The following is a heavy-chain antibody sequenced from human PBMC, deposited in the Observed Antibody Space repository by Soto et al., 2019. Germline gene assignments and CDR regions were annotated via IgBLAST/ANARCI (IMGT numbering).Heavy chain of an antibody. CDR1: GFTFGDYA. D-gene: IGHD3-10*01. Sequence: PGGSLRLSCTASGFTFGDYAMSWFRQAPGKGLEWVGFIRSKAYGGTTEYAASVKGRFTISRDDSKSIAYLQMNSLKTEDTAVYYCTRDPSITMVPPHDYWGQGTLVTVSS. CDR3: TRDPSITMVPPHDY. J-gene: IGHJ4*02. CDR2: IRSKAYGGTT. V-gene: IGHV3-49*03.